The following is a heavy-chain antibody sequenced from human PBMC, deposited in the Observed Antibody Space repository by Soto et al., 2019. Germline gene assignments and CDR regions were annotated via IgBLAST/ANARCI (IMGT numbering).Heavy chain of an antibody. D-gene: IGHD4-17*01. Sequence: PSETLSLTCTVSGGSISSYYWSWIRQPPGKGLEWIWYIYYSWSTYYNPSLKSRVTISVDTSKNQFSLKLSSVTAADTAVYYCANYPTTVTSDYWGQGTLVTVS. CDR2: IYYSWST. J-gene: IGHJ4*02. V-gene: IGHV4-59*01. CDR3: ANYPTTVTSDY. CDR1: GGSISSYY.